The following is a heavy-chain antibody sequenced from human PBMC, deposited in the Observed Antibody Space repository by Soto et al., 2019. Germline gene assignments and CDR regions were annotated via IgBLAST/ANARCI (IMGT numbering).Heavy chain of an antibody. V-gene: IGHV1-2*04. CDR2: VNPNCGGT. CDR3: VTSRVKIAVSGATEYYFDY. D-gene: IGHD6-13*01. J-gene: IGHJ4*02. CDR1: GYTFTGYY. Sequence: GASVKVSSNASGYTFTGYYIHWVRQAPGQGLEWMGWVNPNCGGTGYAQKCQGWVTMTRDQSISTAYMGLSRLRSDDTAVYYCVTSRVKIAVSGATEYYFDYWGQGTLVTIAS.